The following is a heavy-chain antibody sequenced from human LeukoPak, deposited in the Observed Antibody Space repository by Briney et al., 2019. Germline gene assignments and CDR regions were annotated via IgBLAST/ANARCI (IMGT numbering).Heavy chain of an antibody. CDR1: GFTFSSYA. V-gene: IGHV3-23*01. D-gene: IGHD3-22*01. J-gene: IGHJ4*02. Sequence: GGSLRLSCAASGFTFSSYAMTWVRQAPGKGLEWVSSISGNGATTYHADSVKGRFTISRDNPKNTLYLQMNSLRVEDTAVYFCAKRGVVIRVILVGFHKQAYYFDSWGQGALVTVSS. CDR3: AKRGVVIRVILVGFHKQAYYFDS. CDR2: ISGNGATT.